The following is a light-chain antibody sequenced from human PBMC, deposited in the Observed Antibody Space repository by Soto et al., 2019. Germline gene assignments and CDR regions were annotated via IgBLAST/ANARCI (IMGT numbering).Light chain of an antibody. J-gene: IGKJ5*01. CDR2: DIS. V-gene: IGKV3-15*01. CDR1: QDVTTN. CDR3: QQYNNWPFS. Sequence: EITMTHFPGILSASPGEVVTLSCRAAQDVTTNFAWYQQKRGPAPRLLIYDISSRATGVPARFSGSGSGTEFTLSISGLQSEDFAVYFCQQYNNWPFSFGHGTRLEIK.